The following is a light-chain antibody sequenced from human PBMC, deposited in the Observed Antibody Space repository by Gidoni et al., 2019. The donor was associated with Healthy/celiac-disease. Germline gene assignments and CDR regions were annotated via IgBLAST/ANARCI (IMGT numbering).Light chain of an antibody. V-gene: IGKV3-11*01. Sequence: EIVLTQSPATLSLSPGERATLSCRASQSVSSYLAWYQQKPGQAPRLLIYDASNRATGIPARFSGSGSVTDFTLTISSLEPEDFAVYYCQQRSNWLFTFGQXTRLEIK. CDR1: QSVSSY. J-gene: IGKJ5*01. CDR2: DAS. CDR3: QQRSNWLFT.